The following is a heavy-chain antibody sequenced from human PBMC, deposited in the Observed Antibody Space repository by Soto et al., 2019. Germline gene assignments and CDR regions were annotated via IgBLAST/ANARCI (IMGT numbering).Heavy chain of an antibody. D-gene: IGHD5-18*01. CDR1: GGSISSGDNY. J-gene: IGHJ4*02. CDR2: IYYSGST. Sequence: SETLSLTCTVSGGSISSGDNYWSWIRQPPGKGLEWIGYIYYSGSTYYNPSLKSRVTISVDTSKNQFSLKLSSVTAADTAVYYCARVQGGGGAMVHNYWGQGTLVTVS. CDR3: ARVQGGGGAMVHNY. V-gene: IGHV4-30-4*01.